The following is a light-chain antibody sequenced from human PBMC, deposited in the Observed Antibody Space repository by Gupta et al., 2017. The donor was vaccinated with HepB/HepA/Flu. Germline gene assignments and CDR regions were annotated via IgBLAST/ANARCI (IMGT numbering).Light chain of an antibody. J-gene: IGLJ2*01. CDR1: KLGDKY. CDR3: QTWDSSTVE. V-gene: IGLV3-1*01. CDR2: QDT. Sequence: SYELTQPPSVSVSPGQTASITCPGDKLGDKYACWYQQKPGQSPVLVIYQDTKRPSGIPERFSGSNSGNTATLSISGTQPMDEADYYCQTWDSSTVEFGGGTKLTVL.